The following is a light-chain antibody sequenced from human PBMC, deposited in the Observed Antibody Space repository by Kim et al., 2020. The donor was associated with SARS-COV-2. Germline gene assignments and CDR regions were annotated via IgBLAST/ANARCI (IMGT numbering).Light chain of an antibody. Sequence: GDRVTITCRASQIITSDLNWYQQKTGEAPHLLIYAASNLQSGVPSRFSGSGSGTDFTLTINSLQPEDVATYYCQQRYIVPRTFG. V-gene: IGKV1-39*01. CDR2: AAS. CDR3: QQRYIVPRT. CDR1: QIITSD. J-gene: IGKJ2*02.